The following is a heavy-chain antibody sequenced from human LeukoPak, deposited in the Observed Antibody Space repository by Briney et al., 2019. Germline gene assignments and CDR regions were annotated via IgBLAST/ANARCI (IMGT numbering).Heavy chain of an antibody. CDR1: GYSFTSYW. CDR2: IYPGDSDT. D-gene: IGHD4-17*01. J-gene: IGHJ5*02. V-gene: IGHV5-51*01. CDR3: ARHRRSANNWFDP. Sequence: GESLKVSCKGSGYSFTSYWIGWVRQMPGKGLEWMGIIYPGDSDTRYSPSFQGQVTISADKSISTAYLQWSSLKASDTAMYYCARHRRSANNWFDPWGQGTLVTVSS.